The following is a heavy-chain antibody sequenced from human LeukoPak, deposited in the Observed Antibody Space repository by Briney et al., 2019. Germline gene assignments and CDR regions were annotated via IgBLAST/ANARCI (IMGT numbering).Heavy chain of an antibody. CDR3: AKAHIGWYNFDY. J-gene: IGHJ4*02. D-gene: IGHD6-19*01. V-gene: IGHV3-23*01. CDR1: GFTFSSYV. CDR2: IRGSGDTT. Sequence: GGSLRLSCTVSGFTFSSYVMSWVRQAPGKGLEWVSAIRGSGDTTYYADSVKGRFTISRDNSKNTLYLQMSRLTAEDTAVYFCAKAHIGWYNFDYWGQGTLVTVSS.